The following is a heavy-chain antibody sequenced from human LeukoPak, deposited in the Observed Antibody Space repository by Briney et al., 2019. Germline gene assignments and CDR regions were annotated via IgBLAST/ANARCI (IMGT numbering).Heavy chain of an antibody. CDR3: VGDYYDSSGYYSRANWFDP. CDR1: GFTFNSYW. J-gene: IGHJ5*02. D-gene: IGHD3-22*01. CDR2: IKQDGSEK. Sequence: GGSLRLSCAASGFTFNSYWMSWVRQAPGKGLEWVANIKQDGSEKYYVDSVKGRFTISRDNAKNSLYLQMNSLRAEDTAVYYCVGDYYDSSGYYSRANWFDPWGQGTLVTVSS. V-gene: IGHV3-7*03.